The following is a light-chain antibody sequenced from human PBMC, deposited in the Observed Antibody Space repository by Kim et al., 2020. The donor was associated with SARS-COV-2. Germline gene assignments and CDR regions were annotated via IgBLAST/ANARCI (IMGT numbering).Light chain of an antibody. V-gene: IGKV1D-12*01. CDR3: QQANTFPLT. CDR1: QVISSW. CDR2: AAS. Sequence: DIQMIQSPSSVSASVGDRVTITCRASQVISSWLAWYQQKPGKAPKLLIYAASKLQSGVPSRFSGSGSGTDFTLTINSLQPEDFATYYCQQANTFPLTFGPGTKVDIK. J-gene: IGKJ3*01.